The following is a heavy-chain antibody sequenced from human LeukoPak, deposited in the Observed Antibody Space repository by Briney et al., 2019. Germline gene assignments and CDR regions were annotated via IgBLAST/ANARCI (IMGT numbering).Heavy chain of an antibody. D-gene: IGHD6-13*01. CDR1: GGTFSSYA. CDR2: IIPIFGTA. Sequence: SVKVSCKASGGTFSSYAISWVRQAPGQGLEWMGGIIPIFGTANYAQKFQGRVTITADESTGTAYMELSSLRSEDTAVYYCARSPAAAGTGPFDYWGQGTLVTVSS. V-gene: IGHV1-69*13. J-gene: IGHJ4*02. CDR3: ARSPAAAGTGPFDY.